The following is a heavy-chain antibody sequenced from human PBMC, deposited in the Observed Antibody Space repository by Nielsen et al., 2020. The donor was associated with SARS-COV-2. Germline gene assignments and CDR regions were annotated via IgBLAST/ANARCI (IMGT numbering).Heavy chain of an antibody. V-gene: IGHV3-23*01. CDR2: ISGSGGST. CDR3: AKDDSGYDLGPFDY. Sequence: ESLKISCAASGFTFSSYAMSWVRQAPGKGLEWVSAISGSGGSTYYADSVKGRFTISRDNSKNTLYLQMNSLRAEDTAVYYCAKDDSGYDLGPFDYWGQGTLVTVSS. J-gene: IGHJ4*02. D-gene: IGHD5-12*01. CDR1: GFTFSSYA.